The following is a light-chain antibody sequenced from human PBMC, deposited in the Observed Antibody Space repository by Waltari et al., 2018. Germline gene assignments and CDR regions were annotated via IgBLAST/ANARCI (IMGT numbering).Light chain of an antibody. V-gene: IGLV1-40*01. CDR3: QSYDSSLSGSWV. J-gene: IGLJ1*01. Sequence: QSVLTQPPSVSGAPGQRVTISCTGSSSNIGAGSDVHWYHQLPGTAPKLLIYGDTNRPSGVPDRFSGSKSGTSASLAIAGLQAEDEADYYCQSYDSSLSGSWVFGTGTKVTVL. CDR1: SSNIGAGSD. CDR2: GDT.